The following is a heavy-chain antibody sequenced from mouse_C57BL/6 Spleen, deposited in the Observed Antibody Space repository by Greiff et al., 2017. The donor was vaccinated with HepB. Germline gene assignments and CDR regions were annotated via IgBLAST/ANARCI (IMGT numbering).Heavy chain of an antibody. V-gene: IGHV5-9-1*02. J-gene: IGHJ1*03. Sequence: EVKLMESGEGLVKPGGSLKLSCAASGFTFSSYAMSWVRQTPEKRLEWVAYISSGGDYIYYADTVKGRFTISRDNARNTLYLQMSSLKSEDTAMYYCTSQKSYWYFDVWGTGTTVTVSS. CDR3: TSQKSYWYFDV. CDR1: GFTFSSYA. CDR2: ISSGGDYI.